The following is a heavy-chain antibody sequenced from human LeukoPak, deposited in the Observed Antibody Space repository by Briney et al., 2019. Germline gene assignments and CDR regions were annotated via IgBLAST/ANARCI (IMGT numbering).Heavy chain of an antibody. CDR1: GFTFSSCG. CDR3: AKDGPSRQPVVPAAVDY. J-gene: IGHJ4*02. V-gene: IGHV3-30*18. D-gene: IGHD2-2*01. CDR2: ISYDGSNK. Sequence: SGRSLRLSCAASGFTFSSCGMLWVRQAPAKGLEWVAVISYDGSNKYYADSVKGRFTISRDNSKNTLYLQMNSLRAEDTAVYYCAKDGPSRQPVVPAAVDYWGQGTLVTVSS.